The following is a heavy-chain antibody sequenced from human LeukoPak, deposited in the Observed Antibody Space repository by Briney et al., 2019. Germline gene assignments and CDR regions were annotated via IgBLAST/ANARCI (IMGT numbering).Heavy chain of an antibody. CDR3: AKDLPASIAVAGDY. CDR1: GFTFSSYA. D-gene: IGHD6-19*01. CDR2: ISGSGGST. Sequence: SGGSLRLSCAASGFTFSSYAMSWVRQAPGKGLEWISAISGSGGSTYYADSVKGRFTISRDNSKNTLYLQMNSLRAEDTAVYYCAKDLPASIAVAGDYWGQGTLVTVSS. V-gene: IGHV3-23*01. J-gene: IGHJ4*02.